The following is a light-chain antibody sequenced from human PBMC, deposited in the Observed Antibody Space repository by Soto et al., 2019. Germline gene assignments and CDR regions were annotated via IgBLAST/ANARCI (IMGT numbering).Light chain of an antibody. CDR3: ALFMGNGISV. CDR2: STS. V-gene: IGLV8-61*01. Sequence: QTVGTQESSFSVSPGGAVTLTCGLISVSVSTANNPNWYQQTPGQAPRTLIYSTSTRSSGVPDRFSGSILGNKAALTITGAQADDESDYYCALFMGNGISVFGTGTKVTVL. J-gene: IGLJ1*01. CDR1: SVSVSTANN.